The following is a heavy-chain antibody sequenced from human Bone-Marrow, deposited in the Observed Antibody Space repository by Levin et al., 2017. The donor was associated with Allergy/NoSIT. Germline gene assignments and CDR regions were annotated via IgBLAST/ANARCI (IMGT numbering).Heavy chain of an antibody. V-gene: IGHV4-59*01. D-gene: IGHD1-26*01. CDR1: GGSITDYY. CDR2: KYYTMTA. J-gene: IGHJ4*02. CDR3: ASSTGSYFSF. Sequence: RSSETLSLTCTVSGGSITDYYWSWIRQSPGKGLEWIGYKYYTMTANYNPSLMSRATISVDTSKRQFPLKLSSVTPADTAIYYCASSTGSYFSFWGQGALVTVSS.